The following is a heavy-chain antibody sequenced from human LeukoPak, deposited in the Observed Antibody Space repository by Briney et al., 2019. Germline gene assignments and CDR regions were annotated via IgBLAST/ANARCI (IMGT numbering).Heavy chain of an antibody. J-gene: IGHJ3*02. CDR3: ALSSGWSLGDAFDI. Sequence: GASVKVSCKASGYTFTSYGISWVRQAPGQGLEWMGGIIPIFGTANYAQKFQGRVTMTRDTSTSTVYMELSSLRSEDTAVYYCALSSGWSLGDAFDIWGQGTMVTVSS. CDR2: IIPIFGTA. D-gene: IGHD6-19*01. V-gene: IGHV1-69*05. CDR1: GYTFTSYG.